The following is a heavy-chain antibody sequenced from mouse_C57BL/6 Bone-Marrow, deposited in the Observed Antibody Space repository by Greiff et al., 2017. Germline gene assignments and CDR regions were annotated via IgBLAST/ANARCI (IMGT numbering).Heavy chain of an antibody. CDR3: ARDYYGYFDV. J-gene: IGHJ1*03. CDR1: GFTFSDFY. CDR2: SRNKANDYTT. V-gene: IGHV7-1*01. Sequence: EVKLVESGGGLVQSGRSLRLSCATSGFTFSDFYMEWVRQAPGKGLEWIAASRNKANDYTTEYSASVKGRFIVSRDTSQSILYLQMNALRAEDPAIYYCARDYYGYFDVWGTGTTVTVSS.